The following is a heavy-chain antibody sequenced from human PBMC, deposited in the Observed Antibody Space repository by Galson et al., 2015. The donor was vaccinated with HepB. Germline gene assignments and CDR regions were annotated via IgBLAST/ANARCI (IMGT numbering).Heavy chain of an antibody. CDR1: GFTFSSYA. J-gene: IGHJ4*02. D-gene: IGHD5-24*01. CDR3: AKDGARGRWLQLGPANVFDY. V-gene: IGHV3-23*01. Sequence: SLRLSCAASGFTFSSYAMSWVRQAPGKGLEWVSAISGSGGSTYYADSVKGRFTISRDNSKNTLYLQMNSLRAEDTAVYYCAKDGARGRWLQLGPANVFDYWGQGTLVTVSS. CDR2: ISGSGGST.